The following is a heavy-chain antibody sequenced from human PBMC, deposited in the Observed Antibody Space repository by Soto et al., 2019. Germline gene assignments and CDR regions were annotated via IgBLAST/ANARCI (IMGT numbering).Heavy chain of an antibody. D-gene: IGHD5-18*01. CDR1: GFTFSSYA. V-gene: IGHV3-30-3*01. J-gene: IGHJ4*02. CDR2: ISYDGSNK. CDR3: ARGGVDTAMVTGFCDY. Sequence: PGGSLRLSCAASGFTFSSYAMHWVRQAPGKGLEWVAVISYDGSNKYYADSVKGRFTISRDNSKNTLYLQMNSLRAEDTAVYYCARGGVDTAMVTGFCDYWGQGTLVTVSS.